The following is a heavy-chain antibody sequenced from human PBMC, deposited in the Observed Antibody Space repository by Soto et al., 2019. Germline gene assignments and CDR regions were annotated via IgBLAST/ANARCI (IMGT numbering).Heavy chain of an antibody. CDR3: AKSLDIHYKNWFDP. V-gene: IGHV3-23*01. CDR1: GFTFSSAA. J-gene: IGHJ5*02. Sequence: QILESGGSLVQPGGSLRLSCVAAGFTFSSAAMNWVRQAPGKGLEWVSIISDTGTRTHYADSVQGRFTISRDNSKNTLYLDMNSLRAEDTAVYYCAKSLDIHYKNWFDPWGQGTRVTVSS. D-gene: IGHD4-4*01. CDR2: ISDTGTRT.